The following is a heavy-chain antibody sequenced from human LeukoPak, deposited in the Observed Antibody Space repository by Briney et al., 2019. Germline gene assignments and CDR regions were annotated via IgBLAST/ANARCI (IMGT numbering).Heavy chain of an antibody. J-gene: IGHJ4*02. V-gene: IGHV4-38-2*02. CDR2: FFLKGST. CDR1: GYSITSAYY. D-gene: IGHD5-12*01. Sequence: SETLSLTCTVSGYSITSAYYWGWIRQPPGKWLEWIRSFFLKGSTYYNPSLICRFTRSVATSKNKFFLTLSFVPAAVTGVYYCAKDRGPITDYWGQGTLVTVSS. CDR3: AKDRGPITDY.